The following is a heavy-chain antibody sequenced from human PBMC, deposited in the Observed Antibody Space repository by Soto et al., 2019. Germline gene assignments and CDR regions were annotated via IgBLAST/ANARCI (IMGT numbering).Heavy chain of an antibody. V-gene: IGHV3-33*01. CDR2: IWYDGSNK. CDR3: AREGIVGGSCNWFGL. D-gene: IGHD1-26*01. CDR1: GFTFSSYG. J-gene: IGHJ5*02. Sequence: QVQLVESGGGVVQPGRSLRLSCAASGFTFSSYGMHWVRQAPGKGLEWVAVIWYDGSNKYYADYVKGRFTISRDNSKDTRYRQMNSLRAEDTAVYCCAREGIVGGSCNWFGLWGQGTLVTVSS.